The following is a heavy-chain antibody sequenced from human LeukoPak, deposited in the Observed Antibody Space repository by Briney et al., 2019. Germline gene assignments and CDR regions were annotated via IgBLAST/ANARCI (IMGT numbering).Heavy chain of an antibody. D-gene: IGHD2-21*02. CDR1: GDSVSSNNAV. J-gene: IGHJ4*02. V-gene: IGHV6-1*01. Sequence: SQTLSLTCAISGDSVSSNNAVWNWIRQSPSRGLEWLGRTYYRSKWNDDYAESLKSRITINADTSKNQFSLQLNSVTPEGTAVYYCARELAYCGGDCYSWFDYWGQGTLVTVSS. CDR2: TYYRSKWND. CDR3: ARELAYCGGDCYSWFDY.